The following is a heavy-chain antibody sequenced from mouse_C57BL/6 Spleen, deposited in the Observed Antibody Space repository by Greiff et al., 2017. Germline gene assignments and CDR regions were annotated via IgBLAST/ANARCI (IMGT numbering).Heavy chain of an antibody. Sequence: DVKLVESGGGLVKPGGSLKLSCAASGFTFSDYGMHWVRQAPEKGLEWVAYISSGSSTIYYADTVKGRFTISRDNAKNTLFLQMTSLRSEDTAMYYCARTRITTVVPFDYWGQGTTLTVSS. V-gene: IGHV5-17*01. CDR3: ARTRITTVVPFDY. CDR1: GFTFSDYG. CDR2: ISSGSSTI. D-gene: IGHD1-1*01. J-gene: IGHJ2*01.